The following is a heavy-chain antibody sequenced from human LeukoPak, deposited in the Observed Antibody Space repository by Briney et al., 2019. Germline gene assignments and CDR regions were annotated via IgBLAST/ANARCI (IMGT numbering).Heavy chain of an antibody. CDR3: ARVNYDSSGYVDSFDY. CDR2: INAGNGNT. V-gene: IGHV1-3*01. CDR1: GYTFTSYA. Sequence: ASVKVSCKASGYTFTSYAMHWVRQAPGQRLEWMGWINAGNGNTKYSQKFQGRVTITRDTSASTAYMELSSLRSKDTAVYYCARVNYDSSGYVDSFDYWGQGTLVTVSS. D-gene: IGHD3-22*01. J-gene: IGHJ4*02.